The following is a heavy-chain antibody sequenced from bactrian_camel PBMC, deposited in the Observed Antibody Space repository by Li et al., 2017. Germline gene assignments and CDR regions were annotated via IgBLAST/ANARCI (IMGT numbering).Heavy chain of an antibody. CDR1: TGTFRNAC. V-gene: IGHV3S53*01. D-gene: IGHD3*01. CDR3: GKPTAPGTRPAHCVGEYCI. CDR2: IDSDGET. Sequence: VQLVESGGGSVQAGGSLRLSCAASTGTFRNACMGWIRQVSGKEREGVASIDSDGETTYADPVKGRFTISRDNAKNTLYLQMNSLKPEDTAMYYCGKPTAPGTRPAHCVGEYCIWGQGTQVTVS. J-gene: IGHJ4*01.